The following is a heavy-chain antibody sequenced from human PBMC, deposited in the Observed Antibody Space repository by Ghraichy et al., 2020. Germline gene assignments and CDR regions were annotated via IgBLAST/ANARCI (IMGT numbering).Heavy chain of an antibody. CDR1: GGSISSSSYY. V-gene: IGHV4-39*01. J-gene: IGHJ4*02. CDR3: ARQSHKGGYSYGFLDFDY. Sequence: SQTLSLTCTVSGGSISSSSYYWGWIRQPPGKGLEWIGSIYYSGSTYYNPSLKSRVTISVDTSKNQFSLKLSSVTAADTAVYYCARQSHKGGYSYGFLDFDYGGQGTLVTVSS. D-gene: IGHD5-18*01. CDR2: IYYSGST.